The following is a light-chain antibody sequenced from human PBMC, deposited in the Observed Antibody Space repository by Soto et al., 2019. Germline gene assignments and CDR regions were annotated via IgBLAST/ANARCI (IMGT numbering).Light chain of an antibody. CDR1: HIFFDSSYKKNL. Sequence: DLLVTPSPHALPVSLGERATITCKTTHIFFDSSYKKNLLAWYQQKPGQPPTLLIYWASTRESGVTDRFSGSGSGTDFTLTISGLQAEDVAVYYCQQYFSTPRTFGGGTKVDIK. J-gene: IGKJ4*01. V-gene: IGKV4-1*01. CDR3: QQYFSTPRT. CDR2: WAS.